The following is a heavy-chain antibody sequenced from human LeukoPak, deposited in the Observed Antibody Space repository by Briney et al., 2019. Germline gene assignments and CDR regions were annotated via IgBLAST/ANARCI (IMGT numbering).Heavy chain of an antibody. D-gene: IGHD6-19*01. CDR3: ARDTRERDIAVADQGMDY. CDR1: GYTFTSYG. J-gene: IGHJ4*02. Sequence: ASVKVSCKASGYTFTSYGISWVRQAPGQGLEWMGWISAYNGNTNYAQKLQGRVTMTTDTSTSTAYMELRSLRSDDTAVYYCARDTRERDIAVADQGMDYWGQGTLVTVSS. CDR2: ISAYNGNT. V-gene: IGHV1-18*01.